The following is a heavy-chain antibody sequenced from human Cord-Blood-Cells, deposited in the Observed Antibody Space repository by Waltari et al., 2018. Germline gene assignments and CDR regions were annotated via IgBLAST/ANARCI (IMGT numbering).Heavy chain of an antibody. D-gene: IGHD3-22*01. CDR2: IIPILGTA. V-gene: IGHV1-69*01. CDR3: ARGSRRYDSSGYYPYYFDY. Sequence: QVQLAQSGAEVKKPGSSVKVSCKASGGTFSRQAISWARPAPGPGLGWMGGIIPILGTANYAQKFQGRVTITADESTSTAYMELSSLRSEDTAVYYCARGSRRYDSSGYYPYYFDYWGQGTLVTVSS. J-gene: IGHJ4*02. CDR1: GGTFSRQA.